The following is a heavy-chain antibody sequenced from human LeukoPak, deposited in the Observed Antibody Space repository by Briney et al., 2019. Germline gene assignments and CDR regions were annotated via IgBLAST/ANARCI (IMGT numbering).Heavy chain of an antibody. CDR3: AKEMATIRAFDF. Sequence: GGSLRLSCAASGFTFSSAWINWFRQAPGKGLEWVSVISGSGSSTYYADSVKGRFTISRDNSKNTLYLQMNSLRAEDTAVYYCAKEMATIRAFDFWGQGTMVTVSS. CDR1: GFTFSSAW. D-gene: IGHD5-24*01. J-gene: IGHJ3*01. CDR2: ISGSGSST. V-gene: IGHV3-23*01.